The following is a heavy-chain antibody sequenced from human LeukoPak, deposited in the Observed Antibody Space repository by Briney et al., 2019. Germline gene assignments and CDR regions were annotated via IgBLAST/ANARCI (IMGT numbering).Heavy chain of an antibody. J-gene: IGHJ1*01. CDR3: ARGCGTDCPNAEYFQH. V-gene: IGHV1-3*01. Sequence: ASVKVSCKASGYTFTSYAMHWVRQAPGQRLEWMGWINAGSGNTKYSQKFQGRVTITRDRSASTAYMELSSLRSEDTAVYYCARGCGTDCPNAEYFQHWGQGTLVSVSS. D-gene: IGHD2-21*02. CDR2: INAGSGNT. CDR1: GYTFTSYA.